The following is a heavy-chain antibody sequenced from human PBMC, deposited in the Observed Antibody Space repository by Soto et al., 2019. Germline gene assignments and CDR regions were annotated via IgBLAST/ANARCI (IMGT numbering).Heavy chain of an antibody. D-gene: IGHD6-19*01. J-gene: IGHJ4*02. CDR1: GFTFSNAW. CDR2: IKSKTDGGTT. Sequence: LSLTCAASGFTFSNAWMSWVRQAPGKGLEWVGRIKSKTDGGTTDYAAPVKGRFTISRDDSKNTLYLQMNSLKTEDTAVYYCTTYGLSSGWYYFDYWGQGTLVTVSS. V-gene: IGHV3-15*01. CDR3: TTYGLSSGWYYFDY.